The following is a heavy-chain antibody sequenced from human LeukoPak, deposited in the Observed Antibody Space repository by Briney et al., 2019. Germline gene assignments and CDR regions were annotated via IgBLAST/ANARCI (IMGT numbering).Heavy chain of an antibody. CDR2: ISYDGSNK. D-gene: IGHD2-15*01. Sequence: GRSLRHSCAASGFTFSSYAMHWVRQAPGKGLEWVAVISYDGSNKYYADSVKGRFTISRDNSKNTLYLQMNSLRAEDTAVYYCARDPCSGGSCYLDYWGQGTLVTVSS. V-gene: IGHV3-30*04. CDR3: ARDPCSGGSCYLDY. CDR1: GFTFSSYA. J-gene: IGHJ4*02.